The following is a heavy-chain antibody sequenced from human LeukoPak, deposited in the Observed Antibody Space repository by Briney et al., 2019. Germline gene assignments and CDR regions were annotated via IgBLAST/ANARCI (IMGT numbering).Heavy chain of an antibody. CDR1: GGSITSGSSY. V-gene: IGHV4-61*02. CDR2: IYTSGST. CDR3: ARETLGDGDYYYYYGMDV. Sequence: SETLSLTCTVSGGSITSGSSYGSWIRQPPGKGLEWIGRIYTSGSTNYNPSLRSRAPISVATSKNRFPLKLSLFTAASTAGYYCARETLGDGDYYYYYGMDVWGKGTTVTVAS. J-gene: IGHJ6*04. D-gene: IGHD3-16*01.